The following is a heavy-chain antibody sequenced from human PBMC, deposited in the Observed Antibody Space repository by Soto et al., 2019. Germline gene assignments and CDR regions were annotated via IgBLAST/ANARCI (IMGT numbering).Heavy chain of an antibody. D-gene: IGHD2-2*01. J-gene: IGHJ6*02. CDR1: GYTLTSYG. CDR3: ARGPYCSSTSCYPPFSVHGMDV. CDR2: ISAYNGNT. V-gene: IGHV1-18*04. Sequence: ASVKVSCKASGYTLTSYGISWVRQAPGQGLEWMGWISAYNGNTNYAQKLQGRVTMTTDTSTSTAYMELRSLRSDDTAVYYCARGPYCSSTSCYPPFSVHGMDVWGPGTTVTVSS.